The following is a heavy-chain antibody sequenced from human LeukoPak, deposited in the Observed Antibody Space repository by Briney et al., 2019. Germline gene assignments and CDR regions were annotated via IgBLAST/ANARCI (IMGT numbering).Heavy chain of an antibody. CDR3: ARDGEGYDILTGYHDY. J-gene: IGHJ4*02. CDR1: GFTFSSYA. D-gene: IGHD3-9*01. V-gene: IGHV3-30*04. Sequence: PGGSLRLSCAASGFTFSSYAMHWVRQAPAKGLDGVAVISYDGSNKYYADSVKGRFTISRDNSKNTLYLQMNSLRAEDTAVYYCARDGEGYDILTGYHDYWGQGTLVTVSS. CDR2: ISYDGSNK.